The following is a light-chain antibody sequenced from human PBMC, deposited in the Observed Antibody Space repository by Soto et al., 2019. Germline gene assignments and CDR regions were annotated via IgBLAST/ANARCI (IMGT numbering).Light chain of an antibody. CDR3: VLYMGSGIWV. Sequence: QAEVTQEPSFSVSPGGTVTLTCGLSSGSVSSSFYPHWYQQTPGQAPRKLIYSTNARSSGVPERFSGSILGNKAALTITGAQPDDESDYYCVLYMGSGIWVFGGGTKLTVL. V-gene: IGLV8-61*01. J-gene: IGLJ2*01. CDR1: SGSVSSSFY. CDR2: STN.